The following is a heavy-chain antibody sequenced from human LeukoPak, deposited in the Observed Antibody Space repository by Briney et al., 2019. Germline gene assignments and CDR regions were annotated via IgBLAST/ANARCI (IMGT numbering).Heavy chain of an antibody. V-gene: IGHV4-39*01. Sequence: SETLSLTCTVSGGSISSSSYYWGWVRQPPGKGLEWIASIYYSVSTYYNPSLKSRVTISVDTSKIQLSLKLSSVTAADTAVYYCASGRDGNKSAFDYWGQGTLVTVSS. J-gene: IGHJ4*02. CDR3: ASGRDGNKSAFDY. CDR2: IYYSVST. CDR1: GGSISSSSYY. D-gene: IGHD5-24*01.